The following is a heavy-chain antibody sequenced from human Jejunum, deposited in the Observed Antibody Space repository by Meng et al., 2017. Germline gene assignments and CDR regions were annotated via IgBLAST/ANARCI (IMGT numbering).Heavy chain of an antibody. Sequence: QVQLQESGPGLVKPSGTRSLTCSVSGGSVSSSNWWSWVRQTPGKGLEWIAEIYHGGTTYYNPSLKSRVTISLDTSKNQFSLNLRSVTAADTAVYYCAGKGVHVAAMYWGQGTLVTVSS. CDR1: GGSVSSSNW. CDR2: IYHGGTT. V-gene: IGHV4-4*02. CDR3: AGKGVHVAAMY. J-gene: IGHJ1*01. D-gene: IGHD1-1*01.